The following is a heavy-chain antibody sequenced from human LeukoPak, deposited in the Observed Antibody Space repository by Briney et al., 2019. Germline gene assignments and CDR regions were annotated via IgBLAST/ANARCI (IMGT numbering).Heavy chain of an antibody. CDR3: AKEIWPTVTTPGWTYFDY. J-gene: IGHJ4*02. D-gene: IGHD4-17*01. CDR1: GFTFSTYE. CDR2: ISSRGSAI. Sequence: GGSLRLSCAASGFTFSTYEMNWVRQAPGKGLEWVSYISSRGSAIYYADSVKGRFTISRDNSKNTLYLQMNSLRAEDTAVYYCAKEIWPTVTTPGWTYFDYWGQGTLVTVSS. V-gene: IGHV3-48*03.